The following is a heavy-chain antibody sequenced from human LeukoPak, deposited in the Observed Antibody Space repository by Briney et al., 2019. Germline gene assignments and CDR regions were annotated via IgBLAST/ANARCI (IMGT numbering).Heavy chain of an antibody. V-gene: IGHV3-48*01. J-gene: IGHJ4*02. D-gene: IGHD6-6*01. Sequence: PGGSLRLSCAASGFSFSAYTMDWVRQAPGKGLEWISYISLSGSITYYADSVKGRSTISRDNARNSLHLQMNSLRAEDTAIYYCAKLVSDSSSYWGRGILVTVSS. CDR2: ISLSGSIT. CDR1: GFSFSAYT. CDR3: AKLVSDSSSY.